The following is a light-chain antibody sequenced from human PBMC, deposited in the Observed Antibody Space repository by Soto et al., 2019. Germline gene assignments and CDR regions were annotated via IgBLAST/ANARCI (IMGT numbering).Light chain of an antibody. J-gene: IGLJ2*01. CDR2: SNN. V-gene: IGLV1-47*02. CDR3: AAWDDSLSGVV. Sequence: QPVLTQPPSASGTPGQRVTISCSGSSSNIGSNYVYWYQQLPGTAPKLLIYSNNQRPSGVPDRFSGSKSGTSASLATSGLRSEDEADYYCAAWDDSLSGVVFGGGTKVTVL. CDR1: SSNIGSNY.